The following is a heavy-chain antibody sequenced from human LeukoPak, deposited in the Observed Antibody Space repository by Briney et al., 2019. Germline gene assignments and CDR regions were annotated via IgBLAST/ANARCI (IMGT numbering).Heavy chain of an antibody. V-gene: IGHV4-34*01. CDR3: ARWPDCSGGSCLLDC. CDR2: INHSGST. CDR1: GGSFSGYY. J-gene: IGHJ4*02. Sequence: SETLSLTCAVYGGSFSGYYWSWIRQPPGKGLEWIGEINHSGSTNYNPSLKSRVTISVDTSKNQFSLKLSSVTAADTAVYYCARWPDCSGGSCLLDCWGQGTLVTVSS. D-gene: IGHD2-15*01.